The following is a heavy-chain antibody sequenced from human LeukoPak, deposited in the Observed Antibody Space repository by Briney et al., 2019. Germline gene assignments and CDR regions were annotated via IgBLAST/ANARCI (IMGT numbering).Heavy chain of an antibody. CDR1: GGTFSSYA. D-gene: IGHD1-1*01. Sequence: PEASVKVSCKASGGTFSSYAISWVRQAPGQGLEWMGGIIPIFGTANYAQKFQGRVTITADESTSTAYMELSSLRSEDTAVYYCARTTQLERRRDPFDYWGQGTLVTVSS. CDR2: IIPIFGTA. CDR3: ARTTQLERRRDPFDY. J-gene: IGHJ4*02. V-gene: IGHV1-69*13.